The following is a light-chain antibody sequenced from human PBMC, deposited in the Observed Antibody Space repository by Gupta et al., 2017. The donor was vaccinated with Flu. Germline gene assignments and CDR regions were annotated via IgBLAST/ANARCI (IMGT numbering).Light chain of an antibody. CDR3: QQHGSSAKT. CDR2: GAT. Sequence: ESATLSCRASQSVSSSAIAGYKQKPGQAHRHLRYGATSRATGIPDRYSGSGSGTDGTLTISRLEPEDFAVYYCQQHGSSAKTFGQGTKLEIK. CDR1: QSVSSSA. J-gene: IGKJ2*01. V-gene: IGKV3-20*01.